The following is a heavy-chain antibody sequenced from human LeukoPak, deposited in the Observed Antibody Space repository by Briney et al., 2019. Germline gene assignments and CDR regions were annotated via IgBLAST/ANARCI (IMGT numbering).Heavy chain of an antibody. CDR3: ARSDVTSNYYDSSGYFNWFDP. CDR1: GYTFTGYY. J-gene: IGHJ5*02. Sequence: ASVKVSCKASGYTFTGYYMHWVRQAPGQGLEWMGWVNTNSGGTNYAQKFQGRVTMTRDTSISTAYMELSRLRSDDTAVYYCARSDVTSNYYDSSGYFNWFDPWGQGTLVTVSS. CDR2: VNTNSGGT. V-gene: IGHV1-2*02. D-gene: IGHD3-22*01.